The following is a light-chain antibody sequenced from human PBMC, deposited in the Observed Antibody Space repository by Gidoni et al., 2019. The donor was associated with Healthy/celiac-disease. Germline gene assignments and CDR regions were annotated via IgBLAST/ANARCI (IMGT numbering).Light chain of an antibody. Sequence: EIVLTQSPGTLSLSPGERATLSCRASQSVSSSYLAWYQQKPGQAPRLLLYGASSRATGIPDRFSGSGSGTDFTLTISRLEPEDVEVYYCQQYGSSPNTFGQGTKLEIK. J-gene: IGKJ2*01. CDR1: QSVSSSY. V-gene: IGKV3-20*01. CDR2: GAS. CDR3: QQYGSSPNT.